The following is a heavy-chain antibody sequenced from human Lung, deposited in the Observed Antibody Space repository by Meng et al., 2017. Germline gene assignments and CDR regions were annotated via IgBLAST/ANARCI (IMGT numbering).Heavy chain of an antibody. CDR2: IDPNNDHT. CDR1: GYPFAAYW. D-gene: IGHD6-13*01. J-gene: IGHJ4*02. CDR3: ARDEDISAAGKLFGDY. Sequence: QVQLVRSGPEVKKPGASVKPSCKPSGYPFAAYWIHWLRQAPGQGLEWMGRIDPNNDHTQYAQNFQGRVTMTSDTSISTVYMELNGLRSDDTAVYYCARDEDISAAGKLFGDYWGQGTLVTVSS. V-gene: IGHV1-2*06.